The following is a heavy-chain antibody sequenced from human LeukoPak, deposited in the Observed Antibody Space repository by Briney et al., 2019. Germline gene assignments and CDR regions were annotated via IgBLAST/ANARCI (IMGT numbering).Heavy chain of an antibody. CDR3: ARLDSSGYYPFDY. J-gene: IGHJ4*02. D-gene: IGHD3-22*01. CDR2: IYHSGST. V-gene: IGHV4-30-2*01. Sequence: SQTLSLTCTVSGGSISSGGYYWSWIRQPPGKGLEWIGYIYHSGSTYYNPSLKSRVTISVDRSKNQFSLKLSSVTAADTAVYYCARLDSSGYYPFDYWGQGTLVTVSS. CDR1: GGSISSGGYY.